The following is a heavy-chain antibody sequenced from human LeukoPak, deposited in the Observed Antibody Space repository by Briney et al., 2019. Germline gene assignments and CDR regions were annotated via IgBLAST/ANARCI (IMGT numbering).Heavy chain of an antibody. D-gene: IGHD3-22*01. J-gene: IGHJ1*01. CDR3: AKDGAAYDSSGYYYQD. Sequence: GGSLRLSCAASGFTFSSYWMSWVRQAPGKGLEWVANIKQDGSEKYYADSVKGRFTISRDNSKNTLYLQMNSLRAEDTAVYYCAKDGAAYDSSGYYYQDWGQGTLVTVSS. V-gene: IGHV3-7*01. CDR1: GFTFSSYW. CDR2: IKQDGSEK.